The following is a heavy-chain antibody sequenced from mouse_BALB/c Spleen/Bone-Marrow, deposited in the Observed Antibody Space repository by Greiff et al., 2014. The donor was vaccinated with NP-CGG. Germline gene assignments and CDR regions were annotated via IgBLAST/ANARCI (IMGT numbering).Heavy chain of an antibody. J-gene: IGHJ3*01. CDR2: ITSGDSYT. CDR3: ARQDGYDGTWFAY. V-gene: IGHV5-9*02. D-gene: IGHD2-2*01. Sequence: EVQVVESGGGLVKPGGSLKLSCAASGFPFSNYDMSWVRQTPEKRLEWVATITSGDSYTYYPDSVKGRFTISRDNARNTLYLQMSSLRSEDTALYYCARQDGYDGTWFAYWGQGTLVTVSA. CDR1: GFPFSNYD.